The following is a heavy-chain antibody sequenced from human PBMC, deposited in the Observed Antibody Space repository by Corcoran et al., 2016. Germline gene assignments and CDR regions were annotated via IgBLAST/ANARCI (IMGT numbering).Heavy chain of an antibody. Sequence: QVQLVESGGGVVQPGRSLRLSCAASGFTFSSYGMHWVRQAPGQGLEWVAVIWYDGSNKYYADSVKGRFNISRDNSKNTLYLQMNSLRAENTAVKYCARDQVSNVLLWFGEGMDVWGQGTTVTVSS. CDR3: ARDQVSNVLLWFGEGMDV. J-gene: IGHJ6*02. CDR1: GFTFSSYG. V-gene: IGHV3-33*01. D-gene: IGHD3-10*01. CDR2: IWYDGSNK.